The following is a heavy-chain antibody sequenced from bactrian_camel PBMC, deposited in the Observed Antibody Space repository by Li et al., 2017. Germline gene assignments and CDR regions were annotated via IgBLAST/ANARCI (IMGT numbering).Heavy chain of an antibody. Sequence: VQLVESGGGSVQAGGSLRLSCAASPYSYNLYRMAWFRQAPGKEREGIAKIQRHNNNAFYADSVKGRFTISRDNAKNKLYLQMNLLQPEDTAMYYCAAVLVDGAWCDARADFRYWGQGTQVTVS. J-gene: IGHJ6*01. CDR2: IQRHNNNA. V-gene: IGHV3-2*01. CDR1: PYSYNLYR. CDR3: AAVLVDGAWCDARADFRY. D-gene: IGHD7*01.